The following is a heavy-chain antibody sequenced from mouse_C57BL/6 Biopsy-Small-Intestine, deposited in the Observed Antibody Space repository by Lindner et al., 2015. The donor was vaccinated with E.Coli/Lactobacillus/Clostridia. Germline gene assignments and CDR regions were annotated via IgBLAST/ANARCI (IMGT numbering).Heavy chain of an antibody. CDR1: GYTFTGYF. J-gene: IGHJ4*01. Sequence: SVKVSCKASGYTFTGYFLHWVRQAPGQGLEWMGRINPNTGATDYARNFQGRVTMTRDTSISTAYMDLSRLTSDDAAVYYCARDGGDRWNPGWVGLDFWGQGTLATVSS. D-gene: IGHD2-14*01. CDR3: ARDGGDRWNPGWVGLDF. V-gene: IGHV1-53*01. CDR2: INPNTGAT.